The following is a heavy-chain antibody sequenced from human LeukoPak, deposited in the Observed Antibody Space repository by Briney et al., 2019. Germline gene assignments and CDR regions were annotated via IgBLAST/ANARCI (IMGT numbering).Heavy chain of an antibody. CDR3: ARDHVISPGFDY. J-gene: IGHJ4*02. D-gene: IGHD2-21*01. Sequence: ASVKVSCKASGYTFTGYYMHWVRQAPGQGLEWMGWINPNSGGTNYAQKFQGRDTMTRDTSISTAYMELSRLRSDDTAVYYCARDHVISPGFDYWGQGTLVTVSS. V-gene: IGHV1-2*02. CDR2: INPNSGGT. CDR1: GYTFTGYY.